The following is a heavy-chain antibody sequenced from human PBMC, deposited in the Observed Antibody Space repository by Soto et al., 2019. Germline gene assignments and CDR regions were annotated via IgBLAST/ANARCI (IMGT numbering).Heavy chain of an antibody. CDR1: GFTIDDYA. J-gene: IGHJ3*02. CDR3: ARVIEENQLLYDALDI. CDR2: ISWDSNSI. D-gene: IGHD2-2*01. V-gene: IGHV3-9*01. Sequence: GGSLRLSCAASGFTIDDYAMHWVRQAPGKGLEWVSGISWDSNSIGYADSVKGRFTISRDNAKNSLYLQMNSLRTEDTAFYYCARVIEENQLLYDALDIWGQGTMVTVSS.